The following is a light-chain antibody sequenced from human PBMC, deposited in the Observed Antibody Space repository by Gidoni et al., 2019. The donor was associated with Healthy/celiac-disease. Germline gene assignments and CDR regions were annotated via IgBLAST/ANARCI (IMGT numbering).Light chain of an antibody. Sequence: SYELTQPPSVSVSPGQTARITCPGDALPKQYAYWYQQKPGQAPVLVIYKDSERPSGIPERFSGSSSGTTVTLTISGVQAEDEADYYCQSADSSGTYTHVVFGGGTKLTVL. V-gene: IGLV3-25*03. J-gene: IGLJ2*01. CDR1: ALPKQY. CDR2: KDS. CDR3: QSADSSGTYTHVV.